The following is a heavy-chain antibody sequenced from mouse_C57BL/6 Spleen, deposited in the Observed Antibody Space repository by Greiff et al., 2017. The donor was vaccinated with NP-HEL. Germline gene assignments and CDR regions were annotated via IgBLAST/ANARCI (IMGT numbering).Heavy chain of an antibody. CDR2: IDPADSYT. J-gene: IGHJ4*01. V-gene: IGHV1-59*01. CDR3: ARGRGYYAMDY. CDR1: GYTFTSYW. Sequence: VQLQQSGAELVRPGTSVKLSCKASGYTFTSYWMNWVKQRPGQGLEWIGVIDPADSYTNYNQKFKGKATLTVDTSSSTAYMQLSSLTSEDSAVYYCARGRGYYAMDYWGQGTSVTVSS.